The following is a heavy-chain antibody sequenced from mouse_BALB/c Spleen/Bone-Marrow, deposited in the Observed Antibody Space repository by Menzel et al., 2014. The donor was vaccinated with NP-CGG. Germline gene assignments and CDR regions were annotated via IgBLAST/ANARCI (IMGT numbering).Heavy chain of an antibody. CDR1: GFTFTDYY. J-gene: IGHJ2*01. Sequence: EVHLVESGGGLVQPGGFLRLSCATSGFTFTDYYMNWVRQPPGKALEWLGFIRNKANGYTTEYSASVKGRFTISRDNSQNILYLQMNTLRAEDSATYYCARDKGRVFFDYWGQGTTRTVSS. CDR3: ARDKGRVFFDY. V-gene: IGHV7-3*02. CDR2: IRNKANGYTT.